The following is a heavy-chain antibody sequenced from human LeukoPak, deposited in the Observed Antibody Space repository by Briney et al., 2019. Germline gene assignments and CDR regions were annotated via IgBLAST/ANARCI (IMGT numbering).Heavy chain of an antibody. V-gene: IGHV1-69*06. J-gene: IGHJ6*03. Sequence: SVKVSCKASGGTFSSYAISWVRQAPGQGLEWMGGIIPIFGTANYAQKFQGRVTITADKSTSTAYMELSSLRSDDTAVYYCARDWYSSGWYSPYYYYYMDVWGKGTTVTVSS. D-gene: IGHD6-19*01. CDR1: GGTFSSYA. CDR3: ARDWYSSGWYSPYYYYYMDV. CDR2: IIPIFGTA.